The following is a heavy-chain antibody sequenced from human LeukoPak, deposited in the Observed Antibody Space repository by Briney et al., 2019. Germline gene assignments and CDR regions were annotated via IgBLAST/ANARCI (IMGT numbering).Heavy chain of an antibody. CDR3: ARDGSELQRGQDDYNGMDV. CDR1: GFTFSSYF. V-gene: IGHV3-30*03. J-gene: IGHJ6*02. Sequence: GESLRLSCVVSGFTFSSYFMNWVRQALGKGLEWVGDISYNGRNKYYPESVEGRFTISRDNSKNPLFLQMTSLTTEDTAVYYCARDGSELQRGQDDYNGMDVWGQGTTVTVSS. D-gene: IGHD1-26*01. CDR2: ISYNGRNK.